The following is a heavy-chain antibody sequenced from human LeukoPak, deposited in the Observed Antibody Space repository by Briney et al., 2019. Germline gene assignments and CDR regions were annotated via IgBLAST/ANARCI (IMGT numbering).Heavy chain of an antibody. CDR2: INHSGST. CDR1: GGSFSGYY. V-gene: IGHV4-34*01. J-gene: IGHJ4*02. D-gene: IGHD1-14*01. Sequence: ASETLSLTCAVYGGSFSGYYWSWIRQPPGKGLEWIGEINHSGSTNYNPSLKSRVTISVDTSKNQFSLKLSSVTAADTAVYYCASQPPRAWGQGTLVTVSS. CDR3: ASQPPRA.